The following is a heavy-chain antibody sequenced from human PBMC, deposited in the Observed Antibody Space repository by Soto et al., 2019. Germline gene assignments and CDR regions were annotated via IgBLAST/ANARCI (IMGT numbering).Heavy chain of an antibody. CDR3: ARMGKQLVPAYSDL. CDR1: GFTFSTYS. V-gene: IGHV3-21*01. J-gene: IGHJ2*01. D-gene: IGHD6-6*01. Sequence: EVLLVESGGGLVKPGGSLRLSCAASGFTFSTYSMTWVRQAPGKGLEWVSSISGDSSYIFYADSVKGRFPISRDNAKNSLYLQMNSLRAEDTAVYYCARMGKQLVPAYSDLWGRGTLVTVSS. CDR2: ISGDSSYI.